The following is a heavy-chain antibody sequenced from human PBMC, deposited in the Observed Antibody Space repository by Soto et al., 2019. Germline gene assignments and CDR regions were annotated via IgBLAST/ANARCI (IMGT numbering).Heavy chain of an antibody. V-gene: IGHV3-53*01. CDR2: IYSGGST. CDR3: ARDQEGYGDYFDY. D-gene: IGHD4-17*01. Sequence: PGGSLRLSCAASGFTVSSNYMSWVRQAPGKGLEWVSVIYSGGSTYYADSVKGRFTISRDNSKNTLYLQMNSLRAEDTAVYYCARDQEGYGDYFDYWGQGTLVTVSS. CDR1: GFTVSSNY. J-gene: IGHJ4*02.